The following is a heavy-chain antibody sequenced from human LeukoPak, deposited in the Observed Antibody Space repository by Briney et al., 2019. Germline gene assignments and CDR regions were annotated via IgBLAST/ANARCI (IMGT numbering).Heavy chain of an antibody. CDR2: IWYDGSNK. CDR3: ARDWGKGDY. D-gene: IGHD3-16*01. Sequence: GRPLRLSCAASGFTFSSYGMHGVREAPGKALEGVSLIWYDGSNKYYADSVKGRFTISRDNSKNTLYLQMNSLRAEDTAVYYCARDWGKGDYWGQGTLVTVSS. CDR1: GFTFSSYG. J-gene: IGHJ4*02. V-gene: IGHV3-33*01.